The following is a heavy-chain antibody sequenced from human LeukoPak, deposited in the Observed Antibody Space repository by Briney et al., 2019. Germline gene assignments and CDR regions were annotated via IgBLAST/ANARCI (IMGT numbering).Heavy chain of an antibody. D-gene: IGHD3-3*01. CDR2: ISGSGGST. V-gene: IGHV3-23*01. J-gene: IGHJ6*02. Sequence: GASLRLSCAASGLTFSSYAMSWVRQAPGKGLEWVSAISGSGGSTYYADSVKGRFTISRDNSKNTLYLQMNSLRAEDTAVYYCAKDQSTILGYYYGMDVWGQGTTVTVSS. CDR3: AKDQSTILGYYYGMDV. CDR1: GLTFSSYA.